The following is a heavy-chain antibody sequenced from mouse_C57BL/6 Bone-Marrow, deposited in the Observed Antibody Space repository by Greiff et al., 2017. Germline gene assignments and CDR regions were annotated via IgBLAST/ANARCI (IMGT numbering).Heavy chain of an antibody. CDR1: GYSFTDYN. V-gene: IGHV1-39*01. CDR3: ARSPSPPYYYAMDY. CDR2: INPNYGTT. Sequence: VHVKQSGPELVKPGASVKISCKASGYSFTDYNMNWVKQSNGKSLEWIGVINPNYGTTSYNQKFKGKATLTVDQSSSTAYMQLNSLTSEDSAVYYCARSPSPPYYYAMDYWGQGTSVTVSS. J-gene: IGHJ4*01.